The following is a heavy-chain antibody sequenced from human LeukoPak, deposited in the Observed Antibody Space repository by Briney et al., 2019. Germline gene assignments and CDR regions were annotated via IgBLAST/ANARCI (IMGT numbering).Heavy chain of an antibody. D-gene: IGHD2-2*01. CDR2: IKQDGSEK. J-gene: IGHJ4*02. CDR1: GFTFSRFW. Sequence: PGGSLRLSCAASGFTFSRFWMSWVRQAPGKGLEWVANIKQDGSEKYHVDSVKGRFTISRDNAKNSLHLQMSSLRAEDTAIYYCASASPAGDYWGQGTQVTVSS. V-gene: IGHV3-7*01. CDR3: ASASPAGDY.